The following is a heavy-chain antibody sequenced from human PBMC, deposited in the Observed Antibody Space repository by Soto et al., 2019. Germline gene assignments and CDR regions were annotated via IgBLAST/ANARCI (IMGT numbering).Heavy chain of an antibody. CDR2: ITYDGSKK. V-gene: IGHV3-30*18. J-gene: IGHJ5*02. D-gene: IGHD3-16*01. CDR1: GFTFTTFG. Sequence: QVQLVESGGGVVQPGRSLRLSCAASGFTFTTFGIHWVRQAPGKGLECVAVITYDGSKKYSDSVKGRFTISRDTSEHVFYRLLNSLRTHNTAVYYCAKGPDNWDASNWYDPWGQRTLVTVSS. CDR3: AKGPDNWDASNWYDP.